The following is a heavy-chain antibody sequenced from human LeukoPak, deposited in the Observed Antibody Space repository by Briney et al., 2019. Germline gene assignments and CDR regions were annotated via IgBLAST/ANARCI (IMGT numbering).Heavy chain of an antibody. J-gene: IGHJ4*02. CDR2: INWNGGST. Sequence: PGGSLRLSCAASGFTFDDYGISWVRQAPGKGLEWVSGINWNGGSTGYADSVKGRFTISRDNAKNSLYLQMNSLRAEDTALYYCARDPSGYSSGWYYFDYWGQGTLVTVSS. CDR1: GFTFDDYG. CDR3: ARDPSGYSSGWYYFDY. V-gene: IGHV3-20*04. D-gene: IGHD6-19*01.